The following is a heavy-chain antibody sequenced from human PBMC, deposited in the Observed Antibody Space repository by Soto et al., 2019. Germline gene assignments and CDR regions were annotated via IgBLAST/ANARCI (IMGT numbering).Heavy chain of an antibody. Sequence: SETLSLTCTVSGGSVSSGRYYWSWIRQPPGKGLEWIGYIYYSGSTNYNPSLKSRVTISVDTSKNQFSLKLSSVTAADTAVYYCARIVLSYYDSSGYSHFDYWGQGTLVTVSS. V-gene: IGHV4-61*01. CDR3: ARIVLSYYDSSGYSHFDY. J-gene: IGHJ4*02. CDR2: IYYSGST. CDR1: GGSVSSGRYY. D-gene: IGHD3-22*01.